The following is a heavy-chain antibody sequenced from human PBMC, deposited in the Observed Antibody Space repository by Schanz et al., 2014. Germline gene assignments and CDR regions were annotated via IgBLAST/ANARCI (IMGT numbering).Heavy chain of an antibody. CDR1: GFSFTTYA. Sequence: EVQLLESGGGLVQPGGSLRLSCASSGFSFTTYAMSWVRQAPGKGLEWVSSISSGGGSTYYADSVKGRFTISRDNSKNTLYLQMKSLRAEDAALYYCARGHTTESYISAGPPIDYWGQGTLLTVSS. V-gene: IGHV3-23*01. D-gene: IGHD1-26*01. CDR3: ARGHTTESYISAGPPIDY. CDR2: ISSGGGST. J-gene: IGHJ4*02.